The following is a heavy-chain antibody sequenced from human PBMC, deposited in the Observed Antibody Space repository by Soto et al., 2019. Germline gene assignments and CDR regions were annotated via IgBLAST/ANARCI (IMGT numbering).Heavy chain of an antibody. CDR2: IDPSDSQT. V-gene: IGHV5-10-1*01. CDR3: ARQIYDSDTGPNFQYYFDS. D-gene: IGHD3-22*01. J-gene: IGHJ4*02. CDR1: GYSFAGCW. Sequence: GESLKLSCKGSGYSFAGCWITWVRQKPGKGLEWMGRIDPSDSQTYYSPSFRGHVTISVTKSITTVFLQWSSLRASDTAMYYCARQIYDSDTGPNFQYYFDSWGQGTPVTVSS.